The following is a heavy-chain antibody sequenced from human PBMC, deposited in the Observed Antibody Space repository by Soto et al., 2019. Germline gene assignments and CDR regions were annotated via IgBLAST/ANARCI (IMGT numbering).Heavy chain of an antibody. J-gene: IGHJ4*02. Sequence: EVQLLESGGGLVQPGGSLRLSCAASGFTFSSYAMRWVRQAPGKGLEWVSAISGSGGSTYYADSVKGRVTISRDNTKNTLYLQMNSLRAEDTAVYYCARRGSGSYYDYWGQGTLVTVSS. CDR3: ARRGSGSYYDY. CDR1: GFTFSSYA. D-gene: IGHD1-26*01. CDR2: ISGSGGST. V-gene: IGHV3-23*01.